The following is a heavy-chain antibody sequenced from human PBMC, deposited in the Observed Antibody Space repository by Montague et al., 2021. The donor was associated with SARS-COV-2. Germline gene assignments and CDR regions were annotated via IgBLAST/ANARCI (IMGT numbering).Heavy chain of an antibody. CDR2: IYSSGGT. J-gene: IGHJ4*02. D-gene: IGHD3-9*01. CDR3: ARRTDILTGYYDY. V-gene: IGHV4-59*01. Sequence: SETLSLACAVSGGSISRYYWSWIRQPPGKGLEWIGYIYSSGGTNYNPSLKSRVTLSLDAAKNHFSLRLSSVTAADTAVYYCARRTDILTGYYDYWGQGTLVTVSS. CDR1: GGSISRYY.